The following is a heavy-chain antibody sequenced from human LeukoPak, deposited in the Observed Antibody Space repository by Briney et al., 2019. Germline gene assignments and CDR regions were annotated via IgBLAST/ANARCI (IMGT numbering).Heavy chain of an antibody. J-gene: IGHJ4*02. CDR3: ASRGIAAAGTVIDY. D-gene: IGHD6-13*01. CDR1: GFTVSSNY. CDR2: IYSGGST. Sequence: GGSLRLSCAASGFTVSSNYMSWVRQAPGKGLEWVSVIYSGGSTYYADSVKGRFTISRDNSKNTLYLQMNSLRAEDTAVYYCASRGIAAAGTVIDYWGQGTLVTVS. V-gene: IGHV3-53*01.